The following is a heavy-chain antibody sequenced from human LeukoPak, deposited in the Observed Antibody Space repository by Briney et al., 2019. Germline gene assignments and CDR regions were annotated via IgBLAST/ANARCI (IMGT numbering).Heavy chain of an antibody. J-gene: IGHJ6*03. CDR3: ARGGDCSGGTCSFSHYMDV. D-gene: IGHD2-15*01. Sequence: GSVKVSCKASGFTFSSYGIRWVRQAPGQGLEWAAWISAYGGNTNYAQKVQGRVTMTTDTSTSTAYIEMRSLRSDDTAVYYCARGGDCSGGTCSFSHYMDVWGKGTTVTVSS. V-gene: IGHV1-18*01. CDR1: GFTFSSYG. CDR2: ISAYGGNT.